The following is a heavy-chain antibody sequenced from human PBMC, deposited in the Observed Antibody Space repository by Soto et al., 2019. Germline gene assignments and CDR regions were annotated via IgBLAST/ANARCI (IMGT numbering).Heavy chain of an antibody. D-gene: IGHD2-2*01. CDR3: ARGAEYQVLSLNYCYGMDF. J-gene: IGHJ6*02. CDR1: TFTLSTYG. Sequence: QVPLVESGGGVVQPGRSLRLSCAASTFTLSTYGMHWVRQAPGKGLEWVAVISYDGNNKYYADSVKGRFTISRDNSKNTLSLQMNSLTTAYKAVYYCARGAEYQVLSLNYCYGMDFWGPAIMVTVSS. V-gene: IGHV3-30*03. CDR2: ISYDGNNK.